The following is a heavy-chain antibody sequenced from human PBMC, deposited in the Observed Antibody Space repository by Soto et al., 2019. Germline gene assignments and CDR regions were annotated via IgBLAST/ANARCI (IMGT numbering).Heavy chain of an antibody. CDR3: ARERYQVISDGMDV. CDR1: GYTFTGYY. V-gene: IGHV1-2*02. CDR2: INPQTGGT. D-gene: IGHD2-2*01. Sequence: GXSVKVSCKASGYTFTGYYIHWVREAPGQGLEWMGWINPQTGGTSYAQKFQGRVTLSRDTSINTAYLELSRLRFDDAAVYFCARERYQVISDGMDVWGQGTTVTVSS. J-gene: IGHJ6*02.